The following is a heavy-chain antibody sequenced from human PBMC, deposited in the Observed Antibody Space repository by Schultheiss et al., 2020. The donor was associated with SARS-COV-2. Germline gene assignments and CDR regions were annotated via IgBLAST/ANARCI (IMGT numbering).Heavy chain of an antibody. CDR1: GFTVSSNY. V-gene: IGHV3-23*01. CDR3: ARDIGPTTVTTGWFDP. D-gene: IGHD4-17*01. Sequence: GSLRLSCAASGFTVSSNYMSWVRQVPGKGLEWVSAISGSGGSTYYADSVKGRFTISRDNSKNTLYLQMNSLRAEDTAVYYCARDIGPTTVTTGWFDPWGQGTLVTVSS. CDR2: ISGSGGST. J-gene: IGHJ5*02.